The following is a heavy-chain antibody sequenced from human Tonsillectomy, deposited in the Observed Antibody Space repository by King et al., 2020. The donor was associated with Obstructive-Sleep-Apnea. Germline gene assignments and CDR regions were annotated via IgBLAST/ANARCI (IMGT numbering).Heavy chain of an antibody. CDR3: ARYAYAAVGSTDYFDY. CDR1: GYTFTSYG. Sequence: QLVQSGVEVKKLGASVKVSCKASGYTFTSYGITWVRLAPGQGLEWMGWISVYNGDTKYAQKFQGRVTMTTDTSTNTAYMELRSLRSDDPAVYYCARYAYAAVGSTDYFDYWGQGTLVTVSS. D-gene: IGHD6-13*01. J-gene: IGHJ4*02. V-gene: IGHV1-18*04. CDR2: ISVYNGDT.